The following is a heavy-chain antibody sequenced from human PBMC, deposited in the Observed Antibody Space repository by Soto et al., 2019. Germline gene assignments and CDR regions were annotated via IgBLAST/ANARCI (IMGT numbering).Heavy chain of an antibody. J-gene: IGHJ6*02. Sequence: AWETLSLTCAVSGGSFSGYYWGWVRQPPGKGLEWVGDIKYSGRTNYNPSLKGRVTILAGTSKNQVSLKVTSVTAADNAMYYGARRNYFYALDVWGQGTTVTVSS. CDR2: IKYSGRT. V-gene: IGHV4-34*01. CDR3: ARRNYFYALDV. CDR1: GGSFSGYY.